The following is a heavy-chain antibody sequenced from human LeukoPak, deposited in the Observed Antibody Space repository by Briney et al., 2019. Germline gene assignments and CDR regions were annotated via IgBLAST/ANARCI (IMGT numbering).Heavy chain of an antibody. D-gene: IGHD3-16*01. J-gene: IGHJ3*02. CDR3: ARVPHSRLPDGGI. CDR2: INPNSGGT. V-gene: IGHV1-2*02. CDR1: GYTFTGYY. Sequence: ASVKVSCKASGYTFTGYYMHWVRQAPGQGLEWMGWINPNSGGTNYAQKFQGRVTMTRDTSISTAYMELSRLRSDDTAVYYCARVPHSRLPDGGIWGQGTMVTVSS.